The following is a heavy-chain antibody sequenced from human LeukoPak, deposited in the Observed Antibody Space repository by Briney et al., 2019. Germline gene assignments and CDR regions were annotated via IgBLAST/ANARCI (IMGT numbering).Heavy chain of an antibody. CDR1: GGTFSSYV. V-gene: IGHV1-69*10. CDR3: ARDYPSDSSGYYQFGAFDI. J-gene: IGHJ3*02. CDR2: IIPILNIA. Sequence: ASVKVSCKASGGTFSSYVISWVRQAPGQGLEWMGRIIPILNIANYAQKFQGRVTITADESTSTAYMELSSLRSEDTAVYYCARDYPSDSSGYYQFGAFDIWGQGTMVTVSS. D-gene: IGHD3-22*01.